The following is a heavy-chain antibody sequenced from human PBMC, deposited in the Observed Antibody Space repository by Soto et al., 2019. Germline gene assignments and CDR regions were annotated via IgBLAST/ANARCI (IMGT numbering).Heavy chain of an antibody. Sequence: GGSLRLSCAASGFTFSSYAMSWVRQAPGKGLEWVSAISGSGGNTYYADSVKGRFTISRDNSKNTLYLQMNSLRAEDTAVYYCAKDLDVFWSGYYFWFDPWGQGTLVTVSS. CDR3: AKDLDVFWSGYYFWFDP. CDR2: ISGSGGNT. J-gene: IGHJ5*02. CDR1: GFTFSSYA. V-gene: IGHV3-23*01. D-gene: IGHD3-3*01.